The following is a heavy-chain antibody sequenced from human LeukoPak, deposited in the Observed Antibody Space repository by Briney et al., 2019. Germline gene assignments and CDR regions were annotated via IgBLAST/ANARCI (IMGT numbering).Heavy chain of an antibody. CDR2: IIPIFGTA. J-gene: IGHJ1*01. CDR3: ASQYVYSSSPMGFQH. CDR1: GGTFSSYA. Sequence: ASVKVSCKASGGTFSSYAISWVRQAPGQGLEWMGGIIPIFGTATYAQKFQGRVTITTDESTSTAYMELSSLRSEDTAVYYCASQYVYSSSPMGFQHWGQGTLVTVSS. D-gene: IGHD6-6*01. V-gene: IGHV1-69*05.